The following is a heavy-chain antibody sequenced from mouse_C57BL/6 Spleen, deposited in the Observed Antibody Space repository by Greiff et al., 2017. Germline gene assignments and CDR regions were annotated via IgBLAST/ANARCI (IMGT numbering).Heavy chain of an antibody. CDR2: IHPNSGST. Sequence: QVQLQQPGAELVKPGASVKLSCKASGYTFTSYWMHWVKQRPGQGLEWIGMIHPNSGSTNYNEKFKSKATLTVDKSSSTAYMQLSSLTSEDSAVYYCARRVYDYDGDGFAYWGQGTLVTVSA. J-gene: IGHJ3*01. CDR3: ARRVYDYDGDGFAY. V-gene: IGHV1-64*01. CDR1: GYTFTSYW. D-gene: IGHD2-4*01.